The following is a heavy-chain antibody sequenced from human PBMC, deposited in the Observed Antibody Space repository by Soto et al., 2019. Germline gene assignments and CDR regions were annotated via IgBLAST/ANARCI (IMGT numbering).Heavy chain of an antibody. CDR3: VRDRPIVYSDYVGVTGDAFDI. CDR1: GGTFSSYA. CDR2: ISAYNGKT. V-gene: IGHV1-18*01. D-gene: IGHD2-21*02. Sequence: ASVKVSCKASGGTFSSYAISWVRQAPGQGLEWMGWISAYNGKTNYAQKLQGRVTMTTDTSTSTAYMELRSLRSDDTAVYYCVRDRPIVYSDYVGVTGDAFDIWGQGTMVTV. J-gene: IGHJ3*02.